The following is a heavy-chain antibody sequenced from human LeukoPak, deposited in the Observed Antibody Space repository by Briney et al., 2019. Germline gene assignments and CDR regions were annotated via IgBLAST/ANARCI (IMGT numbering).Heavy chain of an antibody. Sequence: GASVTVSYTLSVYTLSELSIHWVRQAPRKGREWMGGFDPAGGETIYAQKFQGRVTLTEDTSTTTAYMELSSLRSEDTAVYYCLTLPTYYNDGTAYYSYDYWGQGTLVTVSS. D-gene: IGHD3-22*01. J-gene: IGHJ4*02. CDR1: VYTLSELS. V-gene: IGHV1-24*01. CDR3: LTLPTYYNDGTAYYSYDY. CDR2: FDPAGGET.